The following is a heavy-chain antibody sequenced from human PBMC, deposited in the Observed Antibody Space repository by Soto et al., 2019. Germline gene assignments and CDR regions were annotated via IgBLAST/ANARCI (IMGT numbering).Heavy chain of an antibody. V-gene: IGHV4-39*01. CDR3: ARRREEVLRYFDWLPTPPKPYYFDY. Sequence: SETLSLTCTVSGGSISSSSYYWGWIRQPPGKGLEWIGSIYYSGSTYYNPSLKSRVTISVDTSKNQFSLKLSSVTAADTAVYYCARRREEVLRYFDWLPTPPKPYYFDYWGQGTLVTVSS. CDR1: GGSISSSSYY. D-gene: IGHD3-9*01. CDR2: IYYSGST. J-gene: IGHJ4*02.